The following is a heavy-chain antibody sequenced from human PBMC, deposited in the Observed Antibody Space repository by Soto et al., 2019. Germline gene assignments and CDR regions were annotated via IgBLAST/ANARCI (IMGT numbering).Heavy chain of an antibody. CDR3: AGTLMAAAGNGNWFDP. CDR1: GGSISSGGYY. V-gene: IGHV4-31*03. Sequence: TSETLSLTCTVSGGSISSGGYYWSWIRHHTGKGLECIRYSYYSGSTYYNPSLKSRVTISVDTSKNQFSLKLSSVTAADTAVYYCAGTLMAAAGNGNWFDPWGPGPPLTLST. J-gene: IGHJ5*02. CDR2: SYYSGST. D-gene: IGHD6-13*01.